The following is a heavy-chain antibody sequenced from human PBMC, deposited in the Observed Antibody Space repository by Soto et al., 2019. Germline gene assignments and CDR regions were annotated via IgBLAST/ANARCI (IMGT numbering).Heavy chain of an antibody. CDR1: GGTFSIYA. J-gene: IGHJ3*02. Sequence: QVQLVQSGAEVKKPGSSVKVSCKASGGTFSIYAISWVRQAPGQGLEWMGGIIPIFGTANYAQKFQGRVTITADESTSTAYMELSSRRSEDTAVYYCARSGYSSGWDDAFDIWGQGTMVTVSS. V-gene: IGHV1-69*12. CDR3: ARSGYSSGWDDAFDI. CDR2: IIPIFGTA. D-gene: IGHD6-19*01.